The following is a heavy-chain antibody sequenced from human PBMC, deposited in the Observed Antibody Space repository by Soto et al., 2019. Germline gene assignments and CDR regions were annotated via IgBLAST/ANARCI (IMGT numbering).Heavy chain of an antibody. J-gene: IGHJ4*02. Sequence: SETLSLTCAVSSGSISSPNWWIWVRQPPGKGLEWIGEIYHSGSTRYNPSLQSRVTISVDTSKNQFSLRLTSVAAADTAVYYCARQAPYGSVRIYDYWGQGSLVTVSS. D-gene: IGHD3-10*01. CDR2: IYHSGST. V-gene: IGHV4-4*02. CDR1: SGSISSPNW. CDR3: ARQAPYGSVRIYDY.